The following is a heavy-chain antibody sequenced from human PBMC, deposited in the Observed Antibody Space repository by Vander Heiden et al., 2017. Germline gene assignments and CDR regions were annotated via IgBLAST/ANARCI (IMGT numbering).Heavy chain of an antibody. Sequence: EVHLVESAGGLVKPGGSLRRSCAASGFTFSNYYMNWVRQAPGKRLEWVSSIRSSNSYIYDADSVKGRFTISRDNAKNSRYLQMNSLRAEDTAVYYCARVYNTDYGMDVWGQGTTVTVSS. J-gene: IGHJ6*02. D-gene: IGHD1-1*01. CDR3: ARVYNTDYGMDV. CDR2: IRSSNSYI. CDR1: GFTFSNYY. V-gene: IGHV3-21*01.